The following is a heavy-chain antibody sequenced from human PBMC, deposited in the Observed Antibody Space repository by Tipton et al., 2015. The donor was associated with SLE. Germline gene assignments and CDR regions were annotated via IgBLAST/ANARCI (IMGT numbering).Heavy chain of an antibody. CDR3: ATGSGSLRY. CDR1: GFTFSSYA. V-gene: IGHV3-23*01. J-gene: IGHJ4*02. Sequence: SLRLSCATSGFTFSSYALSWVRRAPGKGLEWVSAISGGGGSTYYADFVKGRFSISIDKSKKTLFLQMNSLRVDDTATYYCATGSGSLRYWGQGLQVTVSS. D-gene: IGHD2-15*01. CDR2: ISGGGGST.